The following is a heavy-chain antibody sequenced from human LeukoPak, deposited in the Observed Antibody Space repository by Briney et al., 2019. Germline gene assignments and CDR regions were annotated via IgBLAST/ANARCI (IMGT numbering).Heavy chain of an antibody. D-gene: IGHD3-22*01. CDR1: GFTFDDYG. Sequence: RPGGSLRLSCAASGFTFDDYGMSWVRQAPGKGLEWVSGINWNGGSTGYADSVKGRFTISRDNAKNSLYLQMSSLRAEDTALYYCARDPTGYDSSGYYHPFDYWGQGTPVTVSS. CDR3: ARDPTGYDSSGYYHPFDY. J-gene: IGHJ4*02. CDR2: INWNGGST. V-gene: IGHV3-20*04.